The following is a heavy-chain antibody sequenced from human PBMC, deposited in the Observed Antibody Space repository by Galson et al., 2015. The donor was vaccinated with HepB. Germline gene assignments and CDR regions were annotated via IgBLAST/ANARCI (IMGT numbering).Heavy chain of an antibody. CDR3: ARMRDEYCRCNGCHFFDY. Sequence: SLRLSCAASGFTFSSYSMNWVRQAPGKGLKWVSSISTSSSYIYYADSVKGRFTISRDNAKNSLYLQMNSLRDDDTAVYYCARMRDEYCRCNGCHFFDYWGQGTLVTVSS. CDR1: GFTFSSYS. J-gene: IGHJ4*02. D-gene: IGHD2/OR15-2a*01. CDR2: ISTSSSYI. V-gene: IGHV3-21*01.